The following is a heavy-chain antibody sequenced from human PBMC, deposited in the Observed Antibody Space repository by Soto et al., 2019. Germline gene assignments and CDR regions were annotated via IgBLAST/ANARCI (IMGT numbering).Heavy chain of an antibody. CDR1: GYSFSSYW. V-gene: IGHV5-51*01. D-gene: IGHD6-19*01. CDR3: ARRTYTSGWRHYFDY. J-gene: IGHJ4*02. CDR2: IDPHSNT. Sequence: PGESLKISCQGSGYSFSSYWIGWVRQMPGKGLEWMAFIDPHSNTRYSPSFEGQITISADKSISTAYRQWSSLKASDTAIYYCARRTYTSGWRHYFDYWGQGTLVTVSS.